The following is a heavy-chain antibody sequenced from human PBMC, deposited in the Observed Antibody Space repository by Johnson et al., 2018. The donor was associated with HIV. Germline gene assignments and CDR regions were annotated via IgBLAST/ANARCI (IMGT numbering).Heavy chain of an antibody. J-gene: IGHJ3*02. CDR2: IRYDGSNK. D-gene: IGHD3-22*01. Sequence: QVQLVESGGGLIQPGGSLRLSCAASGFIFDDYGMSWVRQAPGKGLEWVAFIRYDGSNKYYADSVKGRFTISRDNSKNTLYLQMNSLRAEDTAVYYCAKDRGATYYDDSSGHGGVLDIWGQGTVVTVSS. V-gene: IGHV3-30*02. CDR3: AKDRGATYYDDSSGHGGVLDI. CDR1: GFIFDDYG.